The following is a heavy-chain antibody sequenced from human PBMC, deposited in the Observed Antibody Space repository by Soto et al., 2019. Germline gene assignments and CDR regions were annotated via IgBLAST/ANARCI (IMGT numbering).Heavy chain of an antibody. V-gene: IGHV3-30*03. CDR3: TGEVASGY. CDR1: GFTASTYG. CDR2: ISRDGGTK. D-gene: IGHD2-8*02. Sequence: QVQLVESGGGVVQPGRSLRLSCAVSGFTASTYGMHWVRQAPGKGLERVAVISRDGGTKYYADSVKGRFTISRDNSRNTLFVEMNSLRGDDMAVYYCTGEVASGYWGQGTLVTVSS. J-gene: IGHJ4*02.